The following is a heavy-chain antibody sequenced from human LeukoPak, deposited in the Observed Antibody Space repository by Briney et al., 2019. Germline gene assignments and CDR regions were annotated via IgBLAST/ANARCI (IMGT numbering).Heavy chain of an antibody. CDR2: IYSGGST. V-gene: IGHV3-66*02. CDR3: ARVQSLDTAMVPYYYYYMDV. J-gene: IGHJ6*03. D-gene: IGHD5-18*01. CDR1: GFTVSSNH. Sequence: GGSLRLSCAASGFTVSSNHMSWVRRAPGKGLEWVSVIYSGGSTYYADSVKGRFTISRDSSKNTLYLQMNSLRAEDTAVYYCARVQSLDTAMVPYYYYYMDVWGKGTTVTVSS.